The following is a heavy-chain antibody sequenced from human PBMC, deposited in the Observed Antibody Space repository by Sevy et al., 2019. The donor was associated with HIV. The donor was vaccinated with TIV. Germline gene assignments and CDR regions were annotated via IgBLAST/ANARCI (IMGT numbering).Heavy chain of an antibody. CDR1: GFTFSSYW. CDR2: IKQDGSEK. Sequence: GGSLRLSCAASGFTFSSYWMSWVRQAPGKGLEWVANIKQDGSEKYYVHSVKGRFTISRDNAKNSLYLQMNSLRAEDTAVYYCARDHYDFWSGLRYYYYGMDVWGQGTTVTVSS. V-gene: IGHV3-7*01. CDR3: ARDHYDFWSGLRYYYYGMDV. D-gene: IGHD3-3*01. J-gene: IGHJ6*02.